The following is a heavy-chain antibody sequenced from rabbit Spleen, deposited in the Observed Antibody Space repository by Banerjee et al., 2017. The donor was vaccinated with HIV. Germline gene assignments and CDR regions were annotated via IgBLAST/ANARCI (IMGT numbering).Heavy chain of an antibody. V-gene: IGHV1S45*01. Sequence: QEQLVESGGGLVQPEGSLTLICTASGFSFSSGYDMSWVRQAPGKGLEWIGFIYTGNGKNYYASWAKGRFTISKASSTTVTLRMTSLTGADTATYFCARDLAAWNSGSYAFNLWGPGTLVTVS. CDR1: GFSFSSGYD. D-gene: IGHD1-1*01. CDR3: ARDLAAWNSGSYAFNL. CDR2: IYTGNGKN. J-gene: IGHJ4*01.